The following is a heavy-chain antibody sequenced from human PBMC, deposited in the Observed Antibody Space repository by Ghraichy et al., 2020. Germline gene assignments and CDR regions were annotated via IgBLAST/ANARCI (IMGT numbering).Heavy chain of an antibody. Sequence: SETLSLTCAVSGGSISSSNWWSWVRQPPGKGLEWIGEIYHSGSTNYNPSLKSRVTISVDKSKNQFSLKLSSVTAADTAVYYCARGGAYYGSGSPPNYWGQGTLVTVSS. CDR1: GGSISSSNW. J-gene: IGHJ4*02. D-gene: IGHD3-10*01. CDR2: IYHSGST. V-gene: IGHV4-4*02. CDR3: ARGGAYYGSGSPPNY.